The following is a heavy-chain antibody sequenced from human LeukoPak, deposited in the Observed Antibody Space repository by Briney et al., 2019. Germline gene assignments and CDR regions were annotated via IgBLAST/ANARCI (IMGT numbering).Heavy chain of an antibody. J-gene: IGHJ6*03. V-gene: IGHV4-39*01. CDR2: MYYSGST. CDR1: DVSISSGSFY. CDR3: ARTTEAHSWRTRYYDYYMDV. Sequence: SSETLSLTCTVSDVSISSGSFYWGWIRQPPGKGLEWIGSMYYSGSTYYNPSLKSRVTISVDTSKNQFSLKLSSVTAADTAVYYCARTTEAHSWRTRYYDYYMDVWGKGTTVTVSS. D-gene: IGHD6-13*01.